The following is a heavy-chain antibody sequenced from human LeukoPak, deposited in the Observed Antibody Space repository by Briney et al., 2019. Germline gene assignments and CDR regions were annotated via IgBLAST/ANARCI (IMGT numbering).Heavy chain of an antibody. CDR3: ASETYDFWSGYQNY. D-gene: IGHD3-3*01. CDR2: IYYSGST. V-gene: IGHV4-61*01. J-gene: IGHJ4*02. CDR1: GGSISSTSYY. Sequence: SETLSLTCTVSGGSISSTSYYWSWIRQPPGKGLEWIGYIYYSGSTNYNPSLKSRVTISVDTSKNQFSLKLSSVTAADTAVYYCASETYDFWSGYQNYWGQGTLVTVSS.